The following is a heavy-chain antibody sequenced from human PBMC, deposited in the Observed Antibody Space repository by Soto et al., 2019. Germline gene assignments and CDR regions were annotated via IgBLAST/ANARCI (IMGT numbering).Heavy chain of an antibody. CDR3: ARDLKGWDHDYYSYGMDV. CDR1: EFTFSNYA. Sequence: GGSLRLSCAASEFTFSNYAMSWVRQAPGKGLEWVSSISDNGGTTYYADSVKGRFTISRENAKNTLYLQMNSWRAEDTAVYYCARDLKGWDHDYYSYGMDVWGQGTTVTVAS. V-gene: IGHV3-23*01. CDR2: ISDNGGTT. J-gene: IGHJ6*02. D-gene: IGHD6-19*01.